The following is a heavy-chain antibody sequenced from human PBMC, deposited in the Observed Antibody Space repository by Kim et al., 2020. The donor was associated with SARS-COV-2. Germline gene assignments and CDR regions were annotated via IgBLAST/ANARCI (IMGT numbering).Heavy chain of an antibody. CDR3: ATDGIYCSRTSCYFNY. D-gene: IGHD2-2*01. V-gene: IGHV5-10-1*01. CDR1: GYSFTNYW. CDR2: IDPTDSYT. Sequence: GESLKISCKGSGYSFTNYWISWVRQMPGKGLEWMGRIDPTDSYTNYSPSFQGHVTISADKSIRTASLQWSSLKASDTAMYYCATDGIYCSRTSCYFNYWGQGTLVTVSS. J-gene: IGHJ4*02.